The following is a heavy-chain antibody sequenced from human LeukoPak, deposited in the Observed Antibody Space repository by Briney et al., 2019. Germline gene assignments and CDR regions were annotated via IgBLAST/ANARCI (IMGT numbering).Heavy chain of an antibody. V-gene: IGHV3-21*01. CDR2: ISSSSSHT. D-gene: IGHD1-14*01. CDR3: ARDDRYGSAFDI. J-gene: IGHJ3*02. Sequence: PGGSLRLSCAASGFTFSTYNMNWVRQAPGKGLEWVSSISSSSSHTYYVDSVKGRFTISRDNTMNSLYLQMNSLRAEDTAVYYCARDDRYGSAFDIWGQGTMVTVSS. CDR1: GFTFSTYN.